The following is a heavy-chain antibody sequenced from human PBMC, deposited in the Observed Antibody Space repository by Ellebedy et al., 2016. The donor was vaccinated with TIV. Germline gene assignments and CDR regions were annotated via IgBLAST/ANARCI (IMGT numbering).Heavy chain of an antibody. CDR1: GGSIRSSSYY. J-gene: IGHJ6*02. CDR2: IFYSGST. CDR3: ARDGGSGSRYYYGMDV. V-gene: IGHV4-39*07. Sequence: SETLSLTCTVSGGSIRSSSYYWGWIRQPPGKGLEWIGSIFYSGSTYYNPSLKSRVTMSVDTSKNQFSLKLSSVTAADTAVYYCARDGGSGSRYYYGMDVWGQGTTVTVSS. D-gene: IGHD3-10*01.